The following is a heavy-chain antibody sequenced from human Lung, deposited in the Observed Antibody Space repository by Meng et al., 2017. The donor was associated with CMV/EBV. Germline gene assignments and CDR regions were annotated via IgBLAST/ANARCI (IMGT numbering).Heavy chain of an antibody. CDR2: IRYDASDK. Sequence: LSLTCAASGFTLGNYGMHWVRQAPGKGLEWVAFIRYDASDKSYADSVKGRFTISRDNSKNTLYLQMNSLRAEDTAVYYCAKGSSWDDLDYWGQGTLVTVSS. D-gene: IGHD1-1*01. CDR1: GFTLGNYG. V-gene: IGHV3-30*02. CDR3: AKGSSWDDLDY. J-gene: IGHJ4*02.